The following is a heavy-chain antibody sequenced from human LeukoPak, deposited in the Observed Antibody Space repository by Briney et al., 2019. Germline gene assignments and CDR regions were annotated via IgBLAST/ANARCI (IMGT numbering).Heavy chain of an antibody. Sequence: SETLSLTCTVSGGSISSYYWSWIRQPPGKGLEWIGYIYYSGSTNYNPSLKSRVTISVDTSKNQFSLKLSSVTAADTAVYYCARAASIKLGGTAFDYWGQGTLVTVSS. CDR1: GGSISSYY. CDR2: IYYSGST. J-gene: IGHJ4*02. CDR3: ARAASIKLGGTAFDY. V-gene: IGHV4-59*08. D-gene: IGHD7-27*01.